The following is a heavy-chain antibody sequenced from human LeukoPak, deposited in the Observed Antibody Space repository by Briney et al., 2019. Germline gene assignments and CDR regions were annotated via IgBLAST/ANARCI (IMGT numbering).Heavy chain of an antibody. CDR3: ASVGYNEGLDY. J-gene: IGHJ4*02. CDR2: INHSGST. D-gene: IGHD5-24*01. CDR1: GGSFSGYY. V-gene: IGHV4-34*01. Sequence: SETLSLTCTVSGGSFSGYYWSWIRQPPGKGLEWIGEINHSGSTNYNPSLKSRVTISVDTSKNQFSLKLSSVTAADTAVYYCASVGYNEGLDYWGQGTLVTVSS.